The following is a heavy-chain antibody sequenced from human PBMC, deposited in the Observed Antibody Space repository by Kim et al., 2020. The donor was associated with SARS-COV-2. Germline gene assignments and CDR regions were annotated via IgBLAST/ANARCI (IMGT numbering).Heavy chain of an antibody. CDR3: AKDLIAVAGRTLKG. J-gene: IGHJ4*02. CDR2: IWYDGSNK. Sequence: GGSLRLSCAASGFTFSSYGMHWVRQAPGKGLEWVAVIWYDGSNKYYADSVKGRFTISRDNSKNTLYLQMNSLRAEDTAVYYCAKDLIAVAGRTLKGWGQGTLVTVSS. V-gene: IGHV3-33*06. CDR1: GFTFSSYG. D-gene: IGHD6-19*01.